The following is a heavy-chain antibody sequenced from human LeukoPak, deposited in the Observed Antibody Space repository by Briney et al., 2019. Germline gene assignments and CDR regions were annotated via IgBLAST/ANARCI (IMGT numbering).Heavy chain of an antibody. CDR2: ISSGSSTI. CDR1: GFIFSDDN. J-gene: IGHJ4*02. D-gene: IGHD7-27*01. V-gene: IGHV3-48*04. CDR3: AREEPLKLGLDY. Sequence: PGGSLRLSCAASGFIFSDDNMNWVRQAPGKGLEWVSYISSGSSTIYYADSVKGRFTISRDNAKNSLYLQMNSLRAEDTAVYYCAREEPLKLGLDYWGQGTLVTVSS.